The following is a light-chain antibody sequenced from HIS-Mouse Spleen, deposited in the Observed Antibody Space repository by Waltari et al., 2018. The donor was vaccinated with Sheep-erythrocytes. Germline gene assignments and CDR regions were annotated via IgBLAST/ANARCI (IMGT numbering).Light chain of an antibody. CDR3: CSYAGSYNHV. J-gene: IGLJ1*01. CDR1: RSHVGGYNY. CDR2: HVS. V-gene: IGLV2-11*01. Sequence: QSALTHPRSVSGSPGQSVPIPCTGTRSHVGGYNYVSWYQHHPGKAPKLMIYHVSKRPSGVPDRFSGSKSGNTASLTISGLQAEDEADYYCCSYAGSYNHVFATGTKVTVL.